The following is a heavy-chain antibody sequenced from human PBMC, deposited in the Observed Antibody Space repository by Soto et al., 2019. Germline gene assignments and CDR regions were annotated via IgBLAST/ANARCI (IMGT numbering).Heavy chain of an antibody. CDR1: GGTFSSYA. V-gene: IGHV1-69*13. Sequence: ASGKVSCKATGGTFSSYAISWVRQAPGQGLEWMGGIIPIFGTANYAQKFQGRVTITADESTSTAYMELSSLRSEDTAVYYCARKKKEEVVAANYGMDVWGQGTTVTVSS. J-gene: IGHJ6*02. CDR3: ARKKKEEVVAANYGMDV. D-gene: IGHD2-15*01. CDR2: IIPIFGTA.